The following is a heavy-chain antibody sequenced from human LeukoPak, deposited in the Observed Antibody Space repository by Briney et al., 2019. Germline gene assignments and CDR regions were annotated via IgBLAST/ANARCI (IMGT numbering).Heavy chain of an antibody. D-gene: IGHD3-22*01. CDR3: ARDIRSTMIVVVITGDAFDI. CDR1: GYTFTSYG. Sequence: ASVKVSCKASGYTFTSYGISWVRQAPGQGLEWMGWISAYIGNTNYAQKLQGRVTMTTDTSTSTAYMELRSLRSDDTAVYYCARDIRSTMIVVVITGDAFDIWGQGTMVTVSS. CDR2: ISAYIGNT. V-gene: IGHV1-18*01. J-gene: IGHJ3*02.